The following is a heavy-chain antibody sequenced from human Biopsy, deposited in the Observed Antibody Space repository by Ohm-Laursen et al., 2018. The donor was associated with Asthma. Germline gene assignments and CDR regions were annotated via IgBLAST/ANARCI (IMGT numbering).Heavy chain of an antibody. CDR2: ISFDGSRQ. CDR1: EFSFSNYG. V-gene: IGHV3-30*18. Sequence: SLRLSCTASEFSFSNYGMHWVRQAPGKGLEWVSIISFDGSRQLYADSVKGRFTISRDNSKNTLYLQMNSLRAEDTAVYFCAKEVFPGWELRRGPDSWGQGTLVTVSS. CDR3: AKEVFPGWELRRGPDS. J-gene: IGHJ4*02. D-gene: IGHD1-26*01.